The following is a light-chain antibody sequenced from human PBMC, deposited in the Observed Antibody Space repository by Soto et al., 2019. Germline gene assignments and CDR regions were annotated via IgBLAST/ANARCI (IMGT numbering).Light chain of an antibody. Sequence: QSALTQPASVSGSPGQSITISCTGTSSDVGGYNYVSWYQQHPGKAPKLMIYEVSNRPSGVSNRFSGSKSGNTASLTISGLQGEYEADYYCSSYTSSSTYVFGTGTKLTVL. J-gene: IGLJ1*01. CDR3: SSYTSSSTYV. CDR1: SSDVGGYNY. V-gene: IGLV2-14*01. CDR2: EVS.